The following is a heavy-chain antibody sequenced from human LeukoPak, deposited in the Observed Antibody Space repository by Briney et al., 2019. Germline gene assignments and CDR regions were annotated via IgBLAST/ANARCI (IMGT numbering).Heavy chain of an antibody. CDR3: ARVSGRLERQSDLDY. J-gene: IGHJ4*02. CDR1: GFTFASYS. CDR2: ISGDSTYI. V-gene: IGHV3-21*01. D-gene: IGHD1-1*01. Sequence: GGSLRLSCAASGFTFASYSMNWVRQAPGKGLEWVSPISGDSTYIYNAGSVKGRFTISRDNAQASLYLQMISLRADDTAVYYCARVSGRLERQSDLDYWGQGTLVIVSS.